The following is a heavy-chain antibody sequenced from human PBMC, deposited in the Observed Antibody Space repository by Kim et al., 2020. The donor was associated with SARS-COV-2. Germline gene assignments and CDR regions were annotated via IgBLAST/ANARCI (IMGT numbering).Heavy chain of an antibody. V-gene: IGHV4-34*01. J-gene: IGHJ4*02. Sequence: NYNPSLKSRVTISVDTSKSQFSLKLSSVTAADTAVYYCARAGGITINRYWGQGTLVTVSS. CDR3: ARAGGITINRY. D-gene: IGHD3-10*01.